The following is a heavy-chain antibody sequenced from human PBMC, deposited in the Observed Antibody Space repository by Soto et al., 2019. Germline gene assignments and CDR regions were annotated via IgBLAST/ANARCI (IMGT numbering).Heavy chain of an antibody. J-gene: IGHJ4*01. CDR3: ASGRGGRYDY. CDR2: IYSGGST. V-gene: IGHV3-53*04. Sequence: GGSLRLSCAVSGFTVSSNYMSWVRQAPGKGLEWVSVIYSGGSTYYADSLKGRFTITIHNSKNTLSLQMNSLRAEDTAVYYCASGRGGRYDYWGHGTLVTVSS. CDR1: GFTVSSNY. D-gene: IGHD1-26*01.